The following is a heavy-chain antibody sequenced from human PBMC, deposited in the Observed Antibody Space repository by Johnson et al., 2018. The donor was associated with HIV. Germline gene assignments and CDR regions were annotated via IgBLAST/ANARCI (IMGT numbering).Heavy chain of an antibody. CDR1: GFNVSSNY. CDR2: ISGSGGST. V-gene: IGHV3-23*04. D-gene: IGHD3-22*01. J-gene: IGHJ3*02. CDR3: ARKAFYYDSSGLRGVTFDI. Sequence: VQLVESGGGLIQPGGSLRLSCAASGFNVSSNYMSWFRQAPGEGLEWVSAISGSGGSTYYADSVKGRFTISRDNSKNTLSLQMNSLRAEDTAVYYCARKAFYYDSSGLRGVTFDIWGQGTMVTVSS.